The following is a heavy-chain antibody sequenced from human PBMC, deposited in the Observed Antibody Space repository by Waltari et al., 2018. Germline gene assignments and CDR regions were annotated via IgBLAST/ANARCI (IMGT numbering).Heavy chain of an antibody. CDR3: AKDAFGNTYLDH. J-gene: IGHJ5*02. CDR2: AWFDGVKT. CDR1: VFSTSTFG. D-gene: IGHD3-10*01. Sequence: QVQLVESGGGGVQPGMSLRLSCAASVFSTSTFGLHWVRQVPGKGLEWVALAWFDGVKTYYADSVRGRFTISRDNSKNTLYLDIKNLRVDDTAIYYCAKDAFGNTYLDHWGQGTLVTVSS. V-gene: IGHV3-33*06.